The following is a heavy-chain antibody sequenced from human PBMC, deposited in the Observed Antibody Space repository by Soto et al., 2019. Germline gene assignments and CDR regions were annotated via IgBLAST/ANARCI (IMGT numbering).Heavy chain of an antibody. J-gene: IGHJ3*02. D-gene: IGHD3-10*01. Sequence: EVQLVESGGGLVQPGGSLRLSCAASGFTVSSNYMSWVRQAPGKGLEWVSVIYSGGSTYYADSVKGRFTISRHNSKNTLYLQMNSLRAEDTAVYYCARASPTMAVRDAFDIWGQGTMVTVSS. CDR3: ARASPTMAVRDAFDI. CDR1: GFTVSSNY. V-gene: IGHV3-53*04. CDR2: IYSGGST.